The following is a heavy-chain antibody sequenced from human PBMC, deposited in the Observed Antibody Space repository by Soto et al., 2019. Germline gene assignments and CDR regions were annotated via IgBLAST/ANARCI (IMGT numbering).Heavy chain of an antibody. V-gene: IGHV1-46*01. CDR2: INPSGGST. Sequence: ASVKVSCKASGYTFTSYYMHWVRQAPGQGLEWMGIINPSGGSTSYAQKFQGRVTMTRDTSTSTVYMELSSLRSEDTAVYYCARDAQPGVAQYGMEVWGQGTTVSVAS. D-gene: IGHD1-1*01. CDR3: ARDAQPGVAQYGMEV. J-gene: IGHJ6*02. CDR1: GYTFTSYY.